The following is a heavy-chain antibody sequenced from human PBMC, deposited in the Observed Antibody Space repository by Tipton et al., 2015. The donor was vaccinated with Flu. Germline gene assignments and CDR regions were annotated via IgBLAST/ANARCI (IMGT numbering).Heavy chain of an antibody. V-gene: IGHV4-4*07. J-gene: IGHJ4*02. CDR3: VREYGTMDY. CDR2: IYTSGTT. Sequence: TLSLTCTVSGGSIRSYYWSWIRQPAGKALEWVGRIYTSGTTKYNPSLKSRVTMSIDTSKNQFSLKLTSVTAADTAVYYCVREYGTMDYWGQGRLVTVSS. D-gene: IGHD1-1*01. CDR1: GGSIRSYY.